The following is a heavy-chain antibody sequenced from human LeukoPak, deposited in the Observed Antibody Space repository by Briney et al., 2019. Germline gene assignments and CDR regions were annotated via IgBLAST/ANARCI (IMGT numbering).Heavy chain of an antibody. CDR1: GDSINTYC. Sequence: PSETLSLTCTVSGDSINTYCWSWLRQSPGMGLEWIGCIYDTGSTNYNPSLKSRVTILVDTTKNQFSLKLSSVTSADTALYYCARGGGYNRYWGQGTLVTVSS. D-gene: IGHD1-26*01. V-gene: IGHV4-59*01. J-gene: IGHJ4*02. CDR3: ARGGGYNRY. CDR2: IYDTGST.